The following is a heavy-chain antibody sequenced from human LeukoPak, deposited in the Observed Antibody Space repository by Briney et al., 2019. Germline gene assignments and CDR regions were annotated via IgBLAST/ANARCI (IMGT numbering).Heavy chain of an antibody. V-gene: IGHV3-11*04. CDR3: ARRGILEWLLSRENYYYYMDV. Sequence: GGSLRLSCAASGFTFSDYYMSWIRQAPGKGLEWVSYISSSGSTIYYADSVKGRFTISRDNAKNSLYLQMNSLRAEGTAVYYCARRGILEWLLSRENYYYYMDVWGKGTTVTVSS. J-gene: IGHJ6*03. CDR2: ISSSGSTI. CDR1: GFTFSDYY. D-gene: IGHD3-3*01.